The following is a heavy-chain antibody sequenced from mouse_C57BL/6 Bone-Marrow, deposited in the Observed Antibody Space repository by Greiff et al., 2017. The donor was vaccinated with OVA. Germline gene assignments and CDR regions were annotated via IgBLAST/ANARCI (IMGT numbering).Heavy chain of an antibody. D-gene: IGHD2-1*01. CDR3: TRGGNYARFAY. CDR2: ISSGGDYI. Sequence: EVQGVESGEGLVKPGGSLKLSCAASGFTFSSYAMSWVRQTPEKRLEWVAYISSGGDYIYYADTVKGRFTISRDNARNTLYLQMSSLKSEDTAMYYCTRGGNYARFAYWGQGTLVTVSA. CDR1: GFTFSSYA. V-gene: IGHV5-9-1*02. J-gene: IGHJ3*01.